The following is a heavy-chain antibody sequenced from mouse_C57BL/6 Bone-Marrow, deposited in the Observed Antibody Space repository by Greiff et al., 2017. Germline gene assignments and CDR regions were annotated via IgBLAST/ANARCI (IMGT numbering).Heavy chain of an antibody. CDR2: INPTTGGT. CDR3: ARGDYYGSSYV. J-gene: IGHJ1*03. D-gene: IGHD1-1*01. V-gene: IGHV1-18*01. CDR1: GYTFTDYN. Sequence: VQLQQSGPELVKPGASVKIPCKASGYTFTDYNMDWVKQSHGKSLEWIGDINPTTGGTIYNQKFKGKATLTVDKSSSTAYMELRSLTSEDTAVYYCARGDYYGSSYVWGTGTTVTVSS.